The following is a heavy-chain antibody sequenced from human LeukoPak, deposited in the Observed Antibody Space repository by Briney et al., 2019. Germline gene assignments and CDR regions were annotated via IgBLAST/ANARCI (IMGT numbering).Heavy chain of an antibody. CDR1: GYTFTGYY. J-gene: IGHJ3*02. D-gene: IGHD3-22*01. Sequence: ASVKVSCKASGYTFTGYYMHWVRQAPGQGLEWMGWINPNSGGTNYAQKFQGRVTMTRDTSISTAYMELSRLRSDDTAVYYCARPTYYYDSSGYYIWGQGTMVTVSS. CDR3: ARPTYYYDSSGYYI. V-gene: IGHV1-2*02. CDR2: INPNSGGT.